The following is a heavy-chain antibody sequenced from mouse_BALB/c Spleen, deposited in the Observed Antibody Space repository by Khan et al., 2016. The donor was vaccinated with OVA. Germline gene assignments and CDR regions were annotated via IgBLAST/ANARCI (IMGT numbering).Heavy chain of an antibody. V-gene: IGHV9-4*02. CDR2: INTHSGVP. CDR3: ARGGAAYYRNDGGAMDY. J-gene: IGHJ4*01. CDR1: GYTFTNAG. D-gene: IGHD2-14*01. Sequence: QVQLQQSGPELKKPGETVRISCKASGYTFTNAGMQWVQKMPGKGLKWIGWINTHSGVPKYAEDFKGRFAFSLETSASTVYLQITNLKNEDTATYSCARGGAAYYRNDGGAMDYWGQGTSVTVSS.